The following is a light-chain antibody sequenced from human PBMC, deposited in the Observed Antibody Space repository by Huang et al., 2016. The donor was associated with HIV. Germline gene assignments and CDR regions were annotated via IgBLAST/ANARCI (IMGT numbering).Light chain of an antibody. V-gene: IGKV3-15*01. Sequence: ETVMTQSPATLSVSPGERATLSCRASQSFISKLAWYQQKPGQAPRHLIYGASTRATGVPARFSGSGSGTDFTLTIITLQSEDFAVYYCHQYNNWPPFTFGPGTKVDSK. J-gene: IGKJ3*01. CDR2: GAS. CDR3: HQYNNWPPFT. CDR1: QSFISK.